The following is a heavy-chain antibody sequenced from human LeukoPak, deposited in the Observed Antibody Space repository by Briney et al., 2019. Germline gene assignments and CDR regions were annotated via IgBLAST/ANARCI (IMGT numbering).Heavy chain of an antibody. CDR3: ARVDSSGWLDY. J-gene: IGHJ4*02. CDR1: GGSFSGYY. Sequence: PSETLSLTCAVYGGSFSGYYWSWLRQPPGKGLEWIGEINHSGSTNYNPSLKSRVTISVDTSKNQFSLKLSSVTAADTAVYYCARVDSSGWLDYWGQGTLVTVSS. CDR2: INHSGST. D-gene: IGHD6-19*01. V-gene: IGHV4-34*01.